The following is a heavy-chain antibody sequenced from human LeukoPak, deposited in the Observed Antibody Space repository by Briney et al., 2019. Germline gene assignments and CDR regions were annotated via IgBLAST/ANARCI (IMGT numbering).Heavy chain of an antibody. CDR3: ARDPHEFSSGWSQFDY. CDR2: INPKSGGT. D-gene: IGHD6-19*01. J-gene: IGHJ4*02. Sequence: ASVKVSCKASGYTFTDYFMNWVRQAPGQGLEWMGWINPKSGGTVYAQKFQGRVTMTRDTSSSTAYMELRSLRSDDTAVYYCARDPHEFSSGWSQFDYWGQGTLVTVSS. V-gene: IGHV1-2*02. CDR1: GYTFTDYF.